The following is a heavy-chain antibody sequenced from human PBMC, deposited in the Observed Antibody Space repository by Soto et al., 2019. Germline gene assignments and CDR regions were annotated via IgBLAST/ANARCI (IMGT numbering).Heavy chain of an antibody. V-gene: IGHV3-23*01. J-gene: IGHJ4*02. CDR1: GFTFKNYD. Sequence: EVELLESGGGLVQPGGSLRLSCVASGFTFKNYDMRWIRQAPGKGLEWVSGISGSGGVTYYADSVKVWFTISRDNSKNTLYLKMNSLRDEDTAIYYCAKNRQFRSYYESAGHYDNWGQGTLVTVSS. CDR2: ISGSGGVT. D-gene: IGHD3-10*01. CDR3: AKNRQFRSYYESAGHYDN.